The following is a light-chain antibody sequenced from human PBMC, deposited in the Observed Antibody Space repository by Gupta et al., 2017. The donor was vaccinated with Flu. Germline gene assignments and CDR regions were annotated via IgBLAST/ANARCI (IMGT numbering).Light chain of an antibody. CDR2: GAS. J-gene: IGKJ2*01. CDR1: QSVSSD. V-gene: IGKV3D-15*01. CDR3: QQYANWPPLYT. Sequence: IVMTQSPRTLSVSPGERATLSCRASQSVSSDLAWYQQKPGQAPRLLIYGASIRATGIPSRFTGSGSGTEFTLTITSLQSEDFAVYYCQQYANWPPLYTFGQGTKLEIK.